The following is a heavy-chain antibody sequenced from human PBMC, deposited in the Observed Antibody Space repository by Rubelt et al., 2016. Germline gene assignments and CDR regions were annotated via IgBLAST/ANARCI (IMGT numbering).Heavy chain of an antibody. J-gene: IGHJ3*02. V-gene: IGHV3-74*01. CDR3: ASARGGRYGDAFDM. CDR2: INNDGSSI. CDR1: GFTFRNYW. Sequence: VESGGGLVQPGGSLRLSCAASGFTFRNYWMHWVRQVPGKGLVWVSRINNDGSSISYVDSVKGRFTMSRDNAKNKLYLQMNSLRAEDTAIYYCASARGGRYGDAFDMWGQGTVVTVSS. D-gene: IGHD3-16*02.